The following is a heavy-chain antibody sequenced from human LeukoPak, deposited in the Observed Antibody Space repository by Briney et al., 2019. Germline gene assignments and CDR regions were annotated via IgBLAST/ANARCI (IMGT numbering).Heavy chain of an antibody. J-gene: IGHJ6*02. Sequence: SETLSLTCAVYGGSFSGYYWSWIRQPPGKGLEWIGEINHSGSTNYNPSLKSRVTISVDTSKNQFSLKLSSVTAADTAVYYCARGPRLWFGESHYYYYGMDVWGQGTTVTVSS. CDR1: GGSFSGYY. D-gene: IGHD3-10*01. V-gene: IGHV4-34*01. CDR3: ARGPRLWFGESHYYYYGMDV. CDR2: INHSGST.